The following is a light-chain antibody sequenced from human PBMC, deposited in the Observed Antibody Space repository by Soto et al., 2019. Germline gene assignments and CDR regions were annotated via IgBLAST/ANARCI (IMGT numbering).Light chain of an antibody. V-gene: IGKV1-9*01. Sequence: DIQLTQSPSFLSASVGDRVTITCRASQGISSYLAWYQQKPGKAPKLLIYAASTLQSGVPSRFSGSGSGTEFTLTISSLQPEDFATYYCQQLNSYPRITFGQRTRLEIK. CDR2: AAS. J-gene: IGKJ5*01. CDR1: QGISSY. CDR3: QQLNSYPRIT.